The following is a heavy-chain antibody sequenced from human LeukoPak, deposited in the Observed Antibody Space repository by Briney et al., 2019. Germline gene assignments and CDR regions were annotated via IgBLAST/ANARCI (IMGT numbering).Heavy chain of an antibody. V-gene: IGHV3-30*18. D-gene: IGHD2-21*01. CDR1: GFTFSSYG. J-gene: IGHJ3*02. CDR2: ISYDGSNK. CDR3: AKEGLKSDGAFDI. Sequence: PGRSLRLSCAASGFTFSSYGMHWVRQAPGNGLEWVAVISYDGSNKYYADSVKGRFTISRDNSKNTLYLQMNSLRAEDTAVYYCAKEGLKSDGAFDIWGQGTMVTVSS.